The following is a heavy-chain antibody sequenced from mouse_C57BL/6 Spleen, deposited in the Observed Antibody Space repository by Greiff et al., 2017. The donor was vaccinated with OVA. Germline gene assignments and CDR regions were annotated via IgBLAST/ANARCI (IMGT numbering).Heavy chain of an antibody. CDR2: IYPGDGDT. CDR3: ARMGGDYAMDY. J-gene: IGHJ4*01. Sequence: VQLQESGAELVKPGASVKISCKASGYAFSSYWMNWVKQRPGKGLEWIGQIYPGDGDTNYNGKFKGKATLTADKSSSTAYMQLSSLTSEDSAVYFCARMGGDYAMDYWGQGTSVTVSS. V-gene: IGHV1-80*01. CDR1: GYAFSSYW.